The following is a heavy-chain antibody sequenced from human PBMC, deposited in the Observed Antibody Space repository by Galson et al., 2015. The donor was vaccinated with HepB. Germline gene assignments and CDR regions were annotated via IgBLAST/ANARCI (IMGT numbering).Heavy chain of an antibody. CDR1: GGSFSGYY. V-gene: IGHV4-34*01. J-gene: IGHJ5*02. CDR3: ARQPPLRSSSWFSATSWFDP. D-gene: IGHD6-13*01. CDR2: INHSGST. Sequence: ETLSLTCAVYGGSFSGYYWSWIRQPPGKGLEWIGEINHSGSTNYNPSLKSRVTISVDTSKNQFSLKLSSVTAADTAVYYCARQPPLRSSSWFSATSWFDPWGQGTLVTVSS.